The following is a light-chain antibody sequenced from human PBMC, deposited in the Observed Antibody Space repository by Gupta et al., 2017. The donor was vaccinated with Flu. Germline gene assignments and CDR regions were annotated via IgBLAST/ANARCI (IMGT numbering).Light chain of an antibody. J-gene: IGKJ1*01. CDR3: QQYNSYPGT. V-gene: IGKV1-5*03. Sequence: DIQMTQSPSTLSASVGDRVTISCRASQSISSWLAWYQQKPGKAPKLLIYKASSLESGVPSSFSGAGSGTEFTLTISSLQPDDFATYYCQQYNSYPGTFGHGTKV. CDR2: KAS. CDR1: QSISSW.